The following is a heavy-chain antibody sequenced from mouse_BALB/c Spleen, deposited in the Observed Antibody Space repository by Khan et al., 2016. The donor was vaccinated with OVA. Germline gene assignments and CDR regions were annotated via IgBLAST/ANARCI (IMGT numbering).Heavy chain of an antibody. CDR1: GYSITSGYY. D-gene: IGHD2-14*01. CDR3: AREEVRPAWFAY. V-gene: IGHV3-6*02. J-gene: IGHJ3*01. Sequence: VQLQESGPGLVKPSQSLSLTCSVTGYSITSGYYWNWIRQFPGNKLEWMGYISYDGSNNYNPSLKNRISITRDTSKNQFFLKLNSVTTEDTATYDCAREEVRPAWFAYWGQGTLVTVSA. CDR2: ISYDGSN.